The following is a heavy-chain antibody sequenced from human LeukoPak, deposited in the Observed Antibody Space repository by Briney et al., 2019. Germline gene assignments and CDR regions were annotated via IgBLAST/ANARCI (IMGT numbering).Heavy chain of an antibody. D-gene: IGHD3-22*01. CDR1: GGSISSSSYY. V-gene: IGHV4-39*07. Sequence: SETLSLTCTVSGGSISSSSYYWGWIRQPPGKGLEWIGSMYYSGSTNYNPSLKSRVTISVDKSKNQFSLKLSSVTAADTAVYYCARERLVPSRYYYDSSGRPPHAFDIWGQGTMVTVSS. CDR2: MYYSGST. CDR3: ARERLVPSRYYYDSSGRPPHAFDI. J-gene: IGHJ3*02.